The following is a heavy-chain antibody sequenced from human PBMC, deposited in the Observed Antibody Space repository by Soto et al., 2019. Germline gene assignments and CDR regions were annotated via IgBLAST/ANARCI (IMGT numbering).Heavy chain of an antibody. CDR3: AREEGRVVTRNAFDI. CDR2: IIPIFGTA. D-gene: IGHD2-21*02. V-gene: IGHV1-69*01. J-gene: IGHJ3*02. Sequence: QVQLVQSGAEVKKPGSSVKVSCKASGGTFSSYAISWVRQAPGQGLEWMGGIIPIFGTANYAPTFQGRVTSTADESKSTAYMELSSLRSEDTAVYYCAREEGRVVTRNAFDIWGQGTMVTVS. CDR1: GGTFSSYA.